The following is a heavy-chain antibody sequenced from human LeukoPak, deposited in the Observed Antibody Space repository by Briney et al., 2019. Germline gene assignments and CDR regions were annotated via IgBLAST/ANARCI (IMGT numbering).Heavy chain of an antibody. CDR3: ARHNSLGRLVPDVQLERRELYNWFDP. D-gene: IGHD1-1*01. Sequence: GESLQISCKGSGYSFTSYWIGWVRQMPGKGLEWMGIIYPGDSDTRYSPSFQGQVTISADKSISTAYLQWSSLKASDTAMYYCARHNSLGRLVPDVQLERRELYNWFDPWGQGTLVTVSS. J-gene: IGHJ5*02. V-gene: IGHV5-51*01. CDR2: IYPGDSDT. CDR1: GYSFTSYW.